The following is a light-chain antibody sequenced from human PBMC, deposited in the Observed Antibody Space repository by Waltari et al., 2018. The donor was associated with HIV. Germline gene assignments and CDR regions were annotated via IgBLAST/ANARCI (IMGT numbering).Light chain of an antibody. J-gene: IGKJ2*02. CDR3: QQSYSAPPWT. Sequence: DIQLTQSPSSLSASVGDRVTITCRTSQSISNYLNWYQQKPGRAPKLLIYAASSLQSGVPSRFSGSGSGTDFTLTISSLQPEDFATYYCQQSYSAPPWTFGQGTKLEIK. CDR1: QSISNY. V-gene: IGKV1-39*01. CDR2: AAS.